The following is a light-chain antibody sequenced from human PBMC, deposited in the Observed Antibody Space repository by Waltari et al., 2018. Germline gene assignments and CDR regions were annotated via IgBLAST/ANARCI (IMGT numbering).Light chain of an antibody. Sequence: EIVLTQSPGTLSLSPGERATLSCRASQRVKSDFLAWYQQKRGQAPWLVIYAGSTRGTGAPDRFSGSGSWTDVTLSISRREPEDFAVYYCLQYGGFPAFPATFGGGTNVEIK. J-gene: IGKJ4*01. CDR1: QRVKSDF. CDR2: AGS. CDR3: LQYGGFPAFPAT. V-gene: IGKV3-20*01.